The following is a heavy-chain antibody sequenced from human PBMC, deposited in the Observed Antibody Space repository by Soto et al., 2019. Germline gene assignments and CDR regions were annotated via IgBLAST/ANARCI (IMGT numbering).Heavy chain of an antibody. Sequence: QVQLVESGGGVVQPGRSLRLSCAASGFTFSSYGMHWVRQAPGKGLEWVAVIWYDGSNKYYADSVKGRFTISRDNSKNTLYLQMNSLRAEDTAVYYCARVRRGFGELSTPYYYYYGMDVWGQGTTVTVSS. D-gene: IGHD3-10*01. J-gene: IGHJ6*02. CDR3: ARVRRGFGELSTPYYYYYGMDV. CDR1: GFTFSSYG. CDR2: IWYDGSNK. V-gene: IGHV3-33*01.